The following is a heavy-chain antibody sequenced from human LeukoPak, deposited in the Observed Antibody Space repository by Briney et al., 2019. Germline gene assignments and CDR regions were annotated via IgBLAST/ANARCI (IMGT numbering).Heavy chain of an antibody. CDR1: GYTFTDFY. D-gene: IGHD6-6*01. CDR2: INPYSGDT. CDR3: AGLSISSSSPPDFDH. V-gene: IGHV1-2*02. J-gene: IGHJ4*02. Sequence: ASVKVSCKASGYTFTDFYVHWVRQAPGQGLEWMGWINPYSGDTNYAQKLQGRVAMTRDTSIRTAFMELRRLRSDDTAVYYCAGLSISSSSPPDFDHWGQGTLVTVSS.